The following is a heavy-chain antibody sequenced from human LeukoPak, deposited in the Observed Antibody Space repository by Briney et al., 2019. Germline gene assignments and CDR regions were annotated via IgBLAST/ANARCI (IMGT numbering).Heavy chain of an antibody. Sequence: ASVKVSCKASGYTFTCYYMHWVRQAPGQGLEWMGWINPNSGGTNYAQKFQGRVTMTRDTSISTAYMELSRLRSDDTAVYYCARNELFHSSGYFNDAFDIWGQGTMVTVSS. CDR3: ARNELFHSSGYFNDAFDI. V-gene: IGHV1-2*02. D-gene: IGHD3-22*01. CDR2: INPNSGGT. CDR1: GYTFTCYY. J-gene: IGHJ3*02.